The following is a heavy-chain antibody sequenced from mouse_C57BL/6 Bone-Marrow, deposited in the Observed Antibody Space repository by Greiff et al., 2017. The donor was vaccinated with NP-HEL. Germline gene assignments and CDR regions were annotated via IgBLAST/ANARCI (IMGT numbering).Heavy chain of an antibody. Sequence: VQLQQPGAELVRPGTSVKLSCKASGYTFNSYWMHWVKQRPGQGLEWIGVIDPSDSYTNYNQKFKGKATLTVDTSSSTAYMQLSSLTAEDSSVYYCAKSATMVTTAYWGQGTLVTVSA. V-gene: IGHV1-59*01. CDR2: IDPSDSYT. CDR1: GYTFNSYW. CDR3: AKSATMVTTAY. D-gene: IGHD2-2*01. J-gene: IGHJ3*01.